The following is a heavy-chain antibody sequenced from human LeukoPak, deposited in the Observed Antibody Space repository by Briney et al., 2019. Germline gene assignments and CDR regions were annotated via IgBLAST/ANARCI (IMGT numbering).Heavy chain of an antibody. D-gene: IGHD3-10*01. CDR2: FYYSGST. CDR1: GGSVSDYY. J-gene: IGHJ4*02. V-gene: IGHV4-59*02. Sequence: PSETLSLTCTVSGGSVSDYYWNWIRQPPGKGLEWIGYFYYSGSTNSNPSLKSRVTTSVDTSKNQFSLRLSSVTAADTAVYYCARMVRGGWDFDYWGQGTLVTVSS. CDR3: ARMVRGGWDFDY.